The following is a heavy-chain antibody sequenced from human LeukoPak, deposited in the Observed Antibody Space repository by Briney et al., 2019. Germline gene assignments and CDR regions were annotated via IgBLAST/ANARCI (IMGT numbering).Heavy chain of an antibody. Sequence: GGSLRLSCAASGYSFTNAWMSWVRQAPGKGLEWVGHIKSRTDGGTTDYAAPVKDRFSISRDDSKDTLYLQMNSLKTEDIAVYYCATEYYGAYNYWGQGTLVTVSS. J-gene: IGHJ4*02. V-gene: IGHV3-15*01. CDR1: GYSFTNAW. CDR2: IKSRTDGGTT. D-gene: IGHD4-17*01. CDR3: ATEYYGAYNY.